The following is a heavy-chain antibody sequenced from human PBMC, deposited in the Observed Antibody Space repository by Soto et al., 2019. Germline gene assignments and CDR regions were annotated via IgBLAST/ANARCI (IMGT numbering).Heavy chain of an antibody. CDR1: GFTFNNYG. D-gene: IGHD6-13*01. CDR2: IWNDGSNS. J-gene: IGHJ6*02. V-gene: IGHV3-33*01. Sequence: QVQLVESGGGVVQPGRSLRLSCAASGFTFNNYGMHWVRQAPGKGLEWLAVIWNDGSNSSYANSGKDRFTISRDNSKNTLYLQMSSLRAEDTAVYYCARRQIPPPTRGAANARGGMDVWGQGTTVTVSS. CDR3: ARRQIPPPTRGAANARGGMDV.